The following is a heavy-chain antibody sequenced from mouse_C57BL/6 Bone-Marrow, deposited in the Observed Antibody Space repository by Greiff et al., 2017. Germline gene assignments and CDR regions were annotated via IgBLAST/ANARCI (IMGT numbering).Heavy chain of an antibody. CDR2: INYDGSST. CDR1: GFTFSDYY. D-gene: IGHD2-1*01. CDR3: ARAYGNYVDFDY. Sequence: EVMLVESEGGLVQPGSSMKLSCTASGFTFSDYYMAWVRQVPEKGLEWVANINYDGSSTYYLDSLKSRFIISRDNAKNILYLQMSSLKSEDTATYYCARAYGNYVDFDYWGQGTTLTVSS. J-gene: IGHJ2*01. V-gene: IGHV5-16*01.